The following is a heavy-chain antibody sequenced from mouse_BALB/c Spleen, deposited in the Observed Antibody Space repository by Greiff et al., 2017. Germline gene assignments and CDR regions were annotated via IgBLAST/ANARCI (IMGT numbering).Heavy chain of an antibody. Sequence: VKLMESGAELARPGASVKMSCKASGYTFTSYTMHWVKQRPGQGLEWIGYINPSSGYTNYNQKFKDKATLTADKSSSTAYMQLSSLTSEDSAVYYCARFYGNYAMDYWVKEPQSPSPQ. CDR2: INPSSGYT. CDR3: ARFYGNYAMDY. J-gene: IGHJ4*01. D-gene: IGHD2-1*01. CDR1: GYTFTSYT. V-gene: IGHV1-4*01.